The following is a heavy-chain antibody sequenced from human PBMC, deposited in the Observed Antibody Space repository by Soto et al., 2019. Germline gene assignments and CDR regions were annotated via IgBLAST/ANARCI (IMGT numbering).Heavy chain of an antibody. J-gene: IGHJ4*02. V-gene: IGHV4-34*01. Sequence: KTSETLSLTCAVYGGSFSGYYWSWIRQPPGKGLEWIGEINHSGSTNYNPSLKSRVTISVDTSKNQFSLKLSSVTAADTAVYYCASGYVDTAMSYWGQGTLVTVSS. CDR1: GGSFSGYY. CDR2: INHSGST. CDR3: ASGYVDTAMSY. D-gene: IGHD5-18*01.